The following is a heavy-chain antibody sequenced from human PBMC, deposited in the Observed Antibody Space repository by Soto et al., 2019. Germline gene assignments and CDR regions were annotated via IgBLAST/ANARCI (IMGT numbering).Heavy chain of an antibody. CDR2: IYYTGNT. Sequence: SETLSLTCSVSGDSIHVGGYYWTWIRQRPGKGLEWMGYIYYTGNTYYNPSLESRLTMSVDRSKNQFSLRLTSVTAADTAVYFCGRDLTSNANCIDPWGQGTLVTVSS. CDR3: GRDLTSNANCIDP. V-gene: IGHV4-30-4*01. J-gene: IGHJ5*02. CDR1: GDSIHVGGYY. D-gene: IGHD2-2*01.